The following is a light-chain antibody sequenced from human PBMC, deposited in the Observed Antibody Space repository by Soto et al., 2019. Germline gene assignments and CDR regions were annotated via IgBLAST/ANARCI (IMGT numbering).Light chain of an antibody. CDR3: QEDGSGT. CDR1: QSVSSTY. CDR2: GAS. J-gene: IGKJ1*01. V-gene: IGKV3-20*01. Sequence: EIVLTQSPGTLSLSPGERATLSCRASQSVSSTYLAWYQQKPGQAPRLLIYGASRRATDIPGRFSGSGSGTDLTLTISRVETEDFAVYYCQEDGSGTFGQGAKVEIK.